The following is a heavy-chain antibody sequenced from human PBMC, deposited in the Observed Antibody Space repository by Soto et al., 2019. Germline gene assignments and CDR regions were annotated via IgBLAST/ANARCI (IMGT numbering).Heavy chain of an antibody. CDR1: GFIISVYA. CDR3: AKDKQVSPYYFDS. Sequence: PGGSLRLSCAASGFIISVYAMSWVRQAPGKGLGWAGLSRRDSGNIEEAASANGRFTMSRDIHKNRLFLQMSSLKADDTALYYCAKDKQVSPYYFDSWGQGALVTVSS. V-gene: IGHV3-23*01. CDR2: LSRRDSGNI. J-gene: IGHJ4*02.